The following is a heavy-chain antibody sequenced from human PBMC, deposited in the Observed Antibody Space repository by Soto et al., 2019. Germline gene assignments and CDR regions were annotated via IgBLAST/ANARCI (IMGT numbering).Heavy chain of an antibody. CDR3: ATRDNSRFY. CDR2: SHQSGNT. Sequence: QVQLQESGPGLVKPSGTLSLTCAVSGVSISSHDWWTWVRQPPGKGLEGIGESHQSGNTNYNSSLESRVTISVDKSKDQFPLKLSSVTVVKTAVYFCATRDNSRFYWGQGTLVTVSS. J-gene: IGHJ4*02. D-gene: IGHD6-13*01. V-gene: IGHV4-4*02. CDR1: GVSISSHDW.